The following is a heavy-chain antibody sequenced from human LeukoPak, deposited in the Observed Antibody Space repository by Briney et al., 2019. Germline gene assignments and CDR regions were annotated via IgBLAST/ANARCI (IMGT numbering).Heavy chain of an antibody. CDR1: GFTFSSYG. D-gene: IGHD3-22*01. V-gene: IGHV3-33*06. CDR2: IWYDGSKK. CDR3: AKDKSAVVIIDQ. Sequence: GGSLRLSCAASGFTFSSYGMHWVRQAPGKGLEWEAVIWYDGSKKYYADSVKGRFTISRDNSKNTLYLEMNSLRAEDTAVYYCAKDKSAVVIIDQWGQGTLVTVSS. J-gene: IGHJ4*02.